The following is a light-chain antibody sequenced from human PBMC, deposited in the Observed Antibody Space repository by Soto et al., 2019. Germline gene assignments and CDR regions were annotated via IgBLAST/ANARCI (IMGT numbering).Light chain of an antibody. J-gene: IGKJ4*01. Sequence: EIVLTQSPATLSLSPGDXATLSCRASQNVRSDYFAWYQQKPGQAPRVIIFGVSTRASATPDRFRGSGSGTYFTLTISRLEPDDFALYYCQQYGNSPLTFGGGTKVDIK. CDR3: QQYGNSPLT. CDR2: GVS. V-gene: IGKV3-20*01. CDR1: QNVRSDY.